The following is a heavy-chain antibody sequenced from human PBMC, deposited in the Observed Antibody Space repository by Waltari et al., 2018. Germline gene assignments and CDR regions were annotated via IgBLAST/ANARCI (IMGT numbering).Heavy chain of an antibody. CDR3: ARVYWPRGFDY. Sequence: EVRLVESGGGLVKPGGSLRLSCAASGFNLSSYWMSWVRQAPGKGLEWVANIKQDGSDKYYVDSVEGRFTVSRDNAKNSLYLQMNSLRAEDTAVYYCARVYWPRGFDYWGQGTLVTVSS. D-gene: IGHD2-8*02. V-gene: IGHV3-7*01. CDR2: IKQDGSDK. J-gene: IGHJ4*02. CDR1: GFNLSSYW.